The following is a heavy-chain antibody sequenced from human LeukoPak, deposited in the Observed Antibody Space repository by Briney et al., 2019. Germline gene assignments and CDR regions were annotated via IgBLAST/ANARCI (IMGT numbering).Heavy chain of an antibody. V-gene: IGHV3-48*03. CDR2: ISSSGSTI. CDR3: ARDGPYDSSGYFDS. CDR1: GFTFSSYE. J-gene: IGHJ4*02. Sequence: GGSLRLSCAASGFTFSSYEMNWVRQALGKGLEWVSYISSSGSTIYYADSVKGRFTISRDNAKNALYLQMNSLRAEDTAVYYCARDGPYDSSGYFDSWGQGTLVTVSS. D-gene: IGHD3-22*01.